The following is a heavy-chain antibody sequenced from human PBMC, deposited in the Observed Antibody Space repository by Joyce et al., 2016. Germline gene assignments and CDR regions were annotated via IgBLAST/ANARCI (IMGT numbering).Heavy chain of an antibody. CDR3: SRQRAGGARPFDY. CDR2: MYTSGGTT. J-gene: IGHJ4*02. Sequence: QVQLVQSGAEVRKPGASVKVSCKASGYIFTSYYLHWVRQAPGQGLEWMGIMYTSGGTTNYAQKFQGRVTMTRDTSTSTVYMELGSLRSDDTAVYYCSRQRAGGARPFDYWGQGTLVTVSS. V-gene: IGHV1-46*03. CDR1: GYIFTSYY. D-gene: IGHD6-6*01.